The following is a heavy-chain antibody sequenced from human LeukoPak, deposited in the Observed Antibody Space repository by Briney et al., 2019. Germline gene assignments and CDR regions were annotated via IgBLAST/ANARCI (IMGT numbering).Heavy chain of an antibody. V-gene: IGHV3-30*03. J-gene: IGHJ4*02. CDR2: ISHDGTKK. CDR3: ARVNTIFGVDIVSLGAEFEF. Sequence: GGSLRLSCGASGFTFSTYAMHWVRQAPGKGLECVSVISHDGTKKDYADSVKGRFTISRDNSNDTLYLQMNSLRPEDTALYYCARVNTIFGVDIVSLGAEFEFWGQGTLVTVSS. D-gene: IGHD3-3*02. CDR1: GFTFSTYA.